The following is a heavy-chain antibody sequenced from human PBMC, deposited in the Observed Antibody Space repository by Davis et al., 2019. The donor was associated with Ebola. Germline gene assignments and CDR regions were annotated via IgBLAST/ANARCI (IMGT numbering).Heavy chain of an antibody. V-gene: IGHV1-8*01. CDR1: GYIFSNYD. D-gene: IGHD2-21*02. Sequence: AASVKVSCKASGYIFSNYDINWVRQASGQGLKWMGWMNAYSGHTGYVEKFKDRISMTRDPSITTAYMELRSLTVDDTAVYYCARGYSPKCRGGDCVDDFWGQGTLVTVSS. CDR3: ARGYSPKCRGGDCVDDF. CDR2: MNAYSGHT. J-gene: IGHJ4*02.